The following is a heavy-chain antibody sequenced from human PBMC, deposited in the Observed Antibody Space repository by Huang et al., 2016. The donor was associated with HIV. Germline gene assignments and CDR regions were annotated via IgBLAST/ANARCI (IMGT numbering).Heavy chain of an antibody. D-gene: IGHD3-22*01. CDR2: IYYRGST. J-gene: IGHJ1*01. CDR1: GGSISSGGYY. V-gene: IGHV4-30-4*08. Sequence: QVHLQESGPGLVKPSQTLSLTCTVPGGSISSGGYYWTWIRLPPGKGLEWMGYIYYRGSTYYYSSLKRRVTISVATSENQFSLKVTSMTAADTAVYYCGRFSYYSDSTISQYLQLWGQGALVTVSS. CDR3: GRFSYYSDSTISQYLQL.